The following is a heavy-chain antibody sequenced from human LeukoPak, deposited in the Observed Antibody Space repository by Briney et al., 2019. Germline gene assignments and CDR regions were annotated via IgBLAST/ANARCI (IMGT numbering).Heavy chain of an antibody. V-gene: IGHV5-51*01. J-gene: IGHJ4*02. D-gene: IGHD5-24*01. CDR2: VYPGDSDF. CDR1: GYSFVSYW. CDR3: VRRAGRRDGYNYADY. Sequence: GESLKISCQAPGYSFVSYWIGWVRQMPGKGLEWMGLVYPGDSDFRYLPSFQGQVTISADRSISAAYLQWSSLKASDSGIYYCVRRAGRRDGYNYADYWGQGTLVTVSS.